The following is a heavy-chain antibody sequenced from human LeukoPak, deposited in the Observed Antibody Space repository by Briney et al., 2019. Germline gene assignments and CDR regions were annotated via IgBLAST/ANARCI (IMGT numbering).Heavy chain of an antibody. CDR1: GYTFTSYD. D-gene: IGHD6-13*01. Sequence: ASVKVSCKASGYTFTSYDINWVRQATGQGLEWMGWMNPNSGNTGYAQKFQGRVTMTTDTSTSTAYMELRSLRSDDTAVYYCARDPGYSSSWTNYYYYYYMDVWGKGTTVTISS. CDR2: MNPNSGNT. V-gene: IGHV1-8*02. J-gene: IGHJ6*03. CDR3: ARDPGYSSSWTNYYYYYYMDV.